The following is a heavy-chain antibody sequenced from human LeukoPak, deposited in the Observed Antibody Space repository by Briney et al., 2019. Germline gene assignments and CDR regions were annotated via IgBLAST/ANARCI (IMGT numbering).Heavy chain of an antibody. D-gene: IGHD6-19*01. CDR2: IYHSGST. Sequence: PSETLSLTCTVSGGSISSGGYYWSWIRQPPGKGLEWIGYIYHSGSTYYNPSLKSRVTISVDRSKTQFSLKLSSVTAADTAVYYCARKMRDSGRFDPWGQGTLVTVSS. CDR1: GGSISSGGYY. J-gene: IGHJ5*02. CDR3: ARKMRDSGRFDP. V-gene: IGHV4-30-2*01.